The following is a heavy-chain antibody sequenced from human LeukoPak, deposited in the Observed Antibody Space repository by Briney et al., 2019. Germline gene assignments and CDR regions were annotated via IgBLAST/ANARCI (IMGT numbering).Heavy chain of an antibody. V-gene: IGHV3-30*02. CDR2: IRYDGNNK. J-gene: IGHJ4*02. CDR1: GFTFSSYG. Sequence: PGGSLRLSCAASGFTFSSYGMHWVRQAPGKGLEWVAFIRYDGNNKYYADSVKGRFTISRDNSKNTLYLQMNSLRTDDTAVYYCAKSKIIAAAPYYFDYWGQGTLVTVSS. D-gene: IGHD6-13*01. CDR3: AKSKIIAAAPYYFDY.